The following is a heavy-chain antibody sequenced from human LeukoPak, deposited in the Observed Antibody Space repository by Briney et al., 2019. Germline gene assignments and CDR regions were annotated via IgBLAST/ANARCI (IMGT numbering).Heavy chain of an antibody. J-gene: IGHJ3*02. CDR1: GGSISSYY. CDR3: ARVGGYSYGLDAFDI. CDR2: IYTSGST. V-gene: IGHV4-4*07. D-gene: IGHD5-18*01. Sequence: SETLSLTCTVSGGSISSYYWSWIQETAGKGLEWIGRIYTSGSTNYNPSLKSRVTISVDKSKNQFSLKLSSVTAADPAVYYCARVGGYSYGLDAFDIWGQGTMVTVSS.